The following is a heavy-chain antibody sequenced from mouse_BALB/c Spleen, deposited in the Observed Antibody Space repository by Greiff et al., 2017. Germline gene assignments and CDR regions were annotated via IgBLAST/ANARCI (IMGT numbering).Heavy chain of an antibody. CDR3: ARRGSWSWFAY. V-gene: IGHV1-18*01. J-gene: IGHJ3*01. CDR1: GYTFTIYN. Sequence: EVQLQESGPELVKPGASVKISCKASGYTFTIYNMDWVKQRPGKGLEWIGDINPNNGGTNYNEKFKGKATLTVDKSSSTAYMELRSLTSEDTAVYYCARRGSWSWFAYWGQGTLVTVSA. CDR2: INPNNGGT.